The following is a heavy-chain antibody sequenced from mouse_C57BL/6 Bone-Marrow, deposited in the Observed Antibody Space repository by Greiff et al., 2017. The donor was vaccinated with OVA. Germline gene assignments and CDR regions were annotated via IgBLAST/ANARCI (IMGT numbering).Heavy chain of an antibody. CDR3: AREEGSYFDY. V-gene: IGHV1-69*01. J-gene: IGHJ2*01. CDR2: IDPSDSYT. Sequence: QVQLQQPGAELVMPGASVKLSCKASGYTFTSYWMPWVKQRPGQGLEWIGEIDPSDSYTNYNQKFKGKSTLTVDKSSSTAYMQLSSLTSEDSAVYYCAREEGSYFDYWGQGTTLTVSS. CDR1: GYTFTSYW.